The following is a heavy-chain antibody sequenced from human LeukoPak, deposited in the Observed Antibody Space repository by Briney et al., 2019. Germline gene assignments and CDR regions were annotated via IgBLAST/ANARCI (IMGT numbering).Heavy chain of an antibody. V-gene: IGHV4-61*01. D-gene: IGHD5-18*01. CDR2: IYYSGST. J-gene: IGHJ4*02. Sequence: SETLSLTCTVSGGSVSSGSYYWRWIRQPPGRGLEWIGYIYYSGSTNYNPSLKSRVTISVDTSKNQFSLKLSSVTAADTAVYYCARAAYSYGYGRWGQGTLVTVSP. CDR1: GGSVSSGSYY. CDR3: ARAAYSYGYGR.